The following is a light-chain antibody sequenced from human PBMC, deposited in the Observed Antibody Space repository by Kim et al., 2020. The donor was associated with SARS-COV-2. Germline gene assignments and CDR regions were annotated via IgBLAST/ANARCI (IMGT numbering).Light chain of an antibody. CDR1: QDISNY. V-gene: IGKV1-33*01. CDR2: DSS. J-gene: IGKJ2*01. CDR3: QQYDNFPYT. Sequence: DIQMTQSPSSLSASVGDRVTITCQASQDISNYLNWFQQRPGKAPKLLISDSSNLEIGVPSRFSGSRSGTDFSFTISSLQPEDFATYYCQQYDNFPYTCGQGTKLEI.